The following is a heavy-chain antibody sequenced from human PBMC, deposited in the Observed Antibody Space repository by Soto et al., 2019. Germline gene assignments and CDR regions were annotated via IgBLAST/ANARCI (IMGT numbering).Heavy chain of an antibody. V-gene: IGHV1-18*01. CDR3: ARGSFWPGSSGYSLKYAFDN. Sequence: QVQLAQSGAEVKKPGASVKVSCKVSGYSFTSYAITWVRQAPGQGLEWFGWISAYNGDANYALSLQGRVTMTTDTSANIAYMELRRLTSDATAVYYCARGSFWPGSSGYSLKYAFDNWGQGTMVTVSS. J-gene: IGHJ3*02. CDR2: ISAYNGDA. CDR1: GYSFTSYA. D-gene: IGHD2-15*01.